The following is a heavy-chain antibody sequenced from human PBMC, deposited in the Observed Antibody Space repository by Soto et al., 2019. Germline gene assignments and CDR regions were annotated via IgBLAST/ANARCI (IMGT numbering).Heavy chain of an antibody. J-gene: IGHJ4*02. V-gene: IGHV4-39*01. Sequence: SETLSLTCTVSGGSISSSSYFWGWIRQPPGKGLEWIGSIYYSGSTYYNPSLKSRVTVSVDTSKNQFSLKLSSVTAADTAVYYCVRADIVVVVAEMAFDYWGQGTLVTVSS. CDR1: GGSISSSSYF. D-gene: IGHD2-15*01. CDR2: IYYSGST. CDR3: VRADIVVVVAEMAFDY.